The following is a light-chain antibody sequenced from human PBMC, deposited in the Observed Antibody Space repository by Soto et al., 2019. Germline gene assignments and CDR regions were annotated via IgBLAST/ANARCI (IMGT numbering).Light chain of an antibody. V-gene: IGKV1-39*01. CDR1: QSISSY. CDR2: AAS. CDR3: QQSYSTVWT. Sequence: DIQMTQSPSSLSASVGARVTITCRASQSISSYLNWYQQKPGKAPKLLIYAASRLQSGVPSRFSGSGSGTDFTLTISSLQPEDFATYYCQQSYSTVWTFGQGTKV. J-gene: IGKJ1*01.